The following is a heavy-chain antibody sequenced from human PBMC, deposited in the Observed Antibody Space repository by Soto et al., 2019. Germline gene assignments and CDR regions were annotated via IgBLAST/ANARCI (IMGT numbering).Heavy chain of an antibody. V-gene: IGHV4-34*12. D-gene: IGHD3-3*01. Sequence: QVHLQQWGAGLLKPSGTLSLTCDVYGGAFSDAFWSWVRQSPGRGLEWIGEVFHTGNTNYNPSLKSRVTLSVVTAKNQFSLRLTAVTAAGSAVYYCASAPRDLLAEGPVVLYDYCGLDVWGQGTTVTV. J-gene: IGHJ6*02. CDR3: ASAPRDLLAEGPVVLYDYCGLDV. CDR1: GGAFSDAF. CDR2: VFHTGNT.